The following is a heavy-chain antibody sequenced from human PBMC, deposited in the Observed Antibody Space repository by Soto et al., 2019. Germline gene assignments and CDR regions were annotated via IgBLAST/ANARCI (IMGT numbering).Heavy chain of an antibody. J-gene: IGHJ6*02. CDR2: INHSGST. Sequence: SETLSLTCAVYGGSFSGYYWSWIRQPPGKGLEWIGEINHSGSTNYNPSLKSRVTISVDTSKNQFSLKLSSVTAADTAVYYCARVRYSGYGYYYYGMDVWGQGTTVTVSS. V-gene: IGHV4-34*01. D-gene: IGHD5-12*01. CDR1: GGSFSGYY. CDR3: ARVRYSGYGYYYYGMDV.